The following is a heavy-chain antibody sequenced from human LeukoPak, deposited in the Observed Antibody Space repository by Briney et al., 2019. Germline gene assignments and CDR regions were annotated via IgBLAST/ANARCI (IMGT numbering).Heavy chain of an antibody. V-gene: IGHV4-39*02. Sequence: SETLSLTCTVSGGSISSSSYYWGWIRQPPGKGLEWIGSIYYSGSTYYNPSLKSRVTISVDTSNNQFSLKLSSVTAADTAVYYCARDFGGWWFDPWGQGTLVTVSS. CDR2: IYYSGST. J-gene: IGHJ5*02. CDR3: ARDFGGWWFDP. CDR1: GGSISSSSYY. D-gene: IGHD3-16*01.